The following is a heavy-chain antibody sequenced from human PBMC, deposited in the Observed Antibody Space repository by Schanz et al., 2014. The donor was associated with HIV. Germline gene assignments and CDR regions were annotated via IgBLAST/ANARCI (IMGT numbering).Heavy chain of an antibody. V-gene: IGHV3-30*18. Sequence: VQLLESGGGLVQPGGSLRLSCAASGFTFSTYGMHWVRQAPGKGLEWVAFISDDGSNKYYADSVKGRFTISRDNSKNTLYLQMNSLRTEDTAVYYCAKVARWDYYGMDVWGQGTTVTVSS. J-gene: IGHJ6*02. CDR3: AKVARWDYYGMDV. CDR1: GFTFSTYG. CDR2: ISDDGSNK.